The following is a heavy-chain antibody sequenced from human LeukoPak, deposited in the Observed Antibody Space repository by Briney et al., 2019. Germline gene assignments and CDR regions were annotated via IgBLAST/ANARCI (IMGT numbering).Heavy chain of an antibody. CDR2: IYTTGST. V-gene: IGHV4-61*02. J-gene: IGHJ6*02. CDR1: GASISSGSYF. CDR3: ARDPDFWSGYPDYYYYGMDV. Sequence: SQTLSLTCTVSGASISSGSYFWSWIRQPAGKGLEWIGRIYTTGSTNYNPSLKSRVTISVDTPKNQFSPKLSSVTAADTAVYYCARDPDFWSGYPDYYYYGMDVWGQGTTVTVSS. D-gene: IGHD3-3*01.